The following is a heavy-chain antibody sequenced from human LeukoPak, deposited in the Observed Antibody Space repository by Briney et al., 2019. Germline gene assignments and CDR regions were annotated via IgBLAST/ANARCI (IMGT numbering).Heavy chain of an antibody. V-gene: IGHV3-7*03. D-gene: IGHD3-9*01. CDR2: IKQDGSEK. Sequence: GVTLRLSCAASGFTFNNYWLRWVRQAPGKGLECVANIKQDGSEKYFVDSVKGRFTISRDNAKNSLYLQKNSLRAEDTAVYYCGTDTGYRDYWGQGTLVTVFS. CDR3: GTDTGYRDY. CDR1: GFTFNNYW. J-gene: IGHJ4*02.